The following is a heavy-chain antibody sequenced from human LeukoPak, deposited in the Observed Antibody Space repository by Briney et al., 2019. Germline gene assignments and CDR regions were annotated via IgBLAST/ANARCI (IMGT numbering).Heavy chain of an antibody. Sequence: SETLSLTCTVSGGSISSYYWSWIRQPAGKGLEWIGRIYISGSTNYNPSLKSRVTVSVDASKNQFSLKLSSVTAADTAVYYCARTNDYSNSLNWFDPWGQGTLVTVSS. D-gene: IGHD4-11*01. V-gene: IGHV4-4*07. J-gene: IGHJ5*02. CDR3: ARTNDYSNSLNWFDP. CDR2: IYISGST. CDR1: GGSISSYY.